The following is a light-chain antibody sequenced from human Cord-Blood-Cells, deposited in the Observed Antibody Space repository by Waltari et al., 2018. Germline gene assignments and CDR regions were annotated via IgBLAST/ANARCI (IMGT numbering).Light chain of an antibody. CDR2: QDS. CDR3: RAWDSSTVV. CDR1: KWGDKY. J-gene: IGLJ2*01. V-gene: IGLV3-1*01. Sequence: SYELTQPPSVSVSPGQTASITCSGDKWGDKYACWYQQKPGQSPVLVIYQDSKRPSGIPERFSGSNSGNTATLTISGTQAMDEADYYCRAWDSSTVVFGGGTKLTVL.